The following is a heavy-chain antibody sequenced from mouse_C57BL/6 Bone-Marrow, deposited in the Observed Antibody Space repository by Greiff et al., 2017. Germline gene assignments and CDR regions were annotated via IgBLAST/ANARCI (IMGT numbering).Heavy chain of an antibody. J-gene: IGHJ4*01. Sequence: EVQLQQSGPELVKPGASVKISCKASGYTFTDYYMNWVKQSHGKSLEWIGDINPNNGGTSYNQKFKGKATLTVDKSSSTAYMELRSLTSEDSAVYYGAKGGYGNYGAMDYWGQGTSVTVSA. CDR3: AKGGYGNYGAMDY. V-gene: IGHV1-26*01. CDR2: INPNNGGT. CDR1: GYTFTDYY. D-gene: IGHD2-1*01.